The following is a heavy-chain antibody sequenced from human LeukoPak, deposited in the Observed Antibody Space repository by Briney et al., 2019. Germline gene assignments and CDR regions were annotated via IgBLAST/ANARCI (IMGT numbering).Heavy chain of an antibody. CDR1: GFTFSSYA. J-gene: IGHJ5*02. CDR2: ISYDGSNK. CDR3: ARARTTVVTRFDP. Sequence: PGRSLRLSCAASGFTFSSYAMHWVRQAPGKGLEWVAVISYDGSNKYYADSVKGRFTISRDNSKNTLYLQMNSLRAEDTAVYYCARARTTVVTRFDPWGQGTLVTVSS. D-gene: IGHD4-23*01. V-gene: IGHV3-30-3*01.